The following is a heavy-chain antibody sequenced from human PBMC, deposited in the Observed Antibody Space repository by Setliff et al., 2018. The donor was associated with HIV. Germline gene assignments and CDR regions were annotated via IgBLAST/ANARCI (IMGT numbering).Heavy chain of an antibody. CDR3: ARAKAVGGVIITGGLDV. J-gene: IGHJ6*02. CDR1: ATFTNVD. D-gene: IGHD3-16*02. Sequence: ASVKVSCKASATFTNVDIHWLRRATGQGLEWMGWMNPNSGVSGYGQKFQGRVIMTRDTSALTLYMELSSLTSEDTAVYYCARAKAVGGVIITGGLDVWGQGTTVTVSS. CDR2: MNPNSGVS. V-gene: IGHV1-8*01.